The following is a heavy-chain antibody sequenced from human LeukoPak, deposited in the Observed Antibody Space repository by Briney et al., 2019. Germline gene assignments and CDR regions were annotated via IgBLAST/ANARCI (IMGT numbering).Heavy chain of an antibody. CDR2: ISAYNGNT. J-gene: IGHJ4*02. Sequence: VSVKVSCKASGYTFTSYGISWVRQAPGQGLEWMGWISAYNGNTNYAQKLQGRVTMTTDTSTSTAYMELRSLRSDDTAVYYCARAPYGDYEHLFDYWGQGTLVTVSS. CDR1: GYTFTSYG. CDR3: ARAPYGDYEHLFDY. D-gene: IGHD4-17*01. V-gene: IGHV1-18*01.